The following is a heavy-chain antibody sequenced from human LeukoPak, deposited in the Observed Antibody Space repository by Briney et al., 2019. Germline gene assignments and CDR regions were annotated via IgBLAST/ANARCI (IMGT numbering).Heavy chain of an antibody. J-gene: IGHJ6*02. CDR2: IYSSVRT. CDR3: VRDLVATIDHYYYGMDV. Sequence: SETLSLTCIVSGGSVSSGSYYWSWIRQPPGKGLEWIGYIYSSVRTNYNPSLKSRVTISVDTSKNQLSLKLSSVTAADTAVYFCVRDLVATIDHYYYGMDVWGQGTTVTVSS. D-gene: IGHD5-12*01. CDR1: GGSVSSGSYY. V-gene: IGHV4-61*01.